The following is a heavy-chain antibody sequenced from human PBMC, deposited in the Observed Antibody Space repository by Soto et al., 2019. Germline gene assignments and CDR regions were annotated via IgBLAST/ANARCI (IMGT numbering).Heavy chain of an antibody. D-gene: IGHD3-22*01. CDR1: GYSFTSYW. Sequence: GESLKISCKGSGYSFTSYWIGWVRQMPGKGLEWMGIIYPGDSDTRYSPSFQGQVTISADKSISTAYLQWSSLKASDTAMYYCARLTYDSSGYYSPKYWYFDLLGRGTLVTVSS. J-gene: IGHJ2*01. CDR2: IYPGDSDT. V-gene: IGHV5-51*01. CDR3: ARLTYDSSGYYSPKYWYFDL.